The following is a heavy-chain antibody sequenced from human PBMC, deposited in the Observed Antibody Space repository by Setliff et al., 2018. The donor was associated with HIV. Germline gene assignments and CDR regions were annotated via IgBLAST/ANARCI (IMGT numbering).Heavy chain of an antibody. CDR1: GGSIGSHY. J-gene: IGHJ3*01. Sequence: NPSETLSLTCTVSGGSIGSHYWSWLRQPPGKGLEWIGYVYDSGRTIYNPSLKSRVTISVDTSKNQFSLKLISVTAADTAVYYCARVPYYYDSSGRAFDLWGLGTMVTVSS. D-gene: IGHD3-22*01. V-gene: IGHV4-59*11. CDR3: ARVPYYYDSSGRAFDL. CDR2: VYDSGRT.